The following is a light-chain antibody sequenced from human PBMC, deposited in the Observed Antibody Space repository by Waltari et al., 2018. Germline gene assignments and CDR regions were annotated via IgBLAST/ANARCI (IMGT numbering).Light chain of an antibody. CDR3: QQTNSFPLT. CDR1: QGIYSS. V-gene: IGKV1-12*01. J-gene: IGKJ4*01. Sequence: DIQMTQSPSSVSASVGDRVTITCPASQGIYSSLAWYQQKPGTAPKLLIFAASSLQSGVPSRFSGSGSGTDFTLTISSLQPEDFATYYCQQTNSFPLTFGGGTKVDIK. CDR2: AAS.